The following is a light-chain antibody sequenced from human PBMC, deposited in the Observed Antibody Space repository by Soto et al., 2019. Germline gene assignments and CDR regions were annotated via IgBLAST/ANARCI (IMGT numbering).Light chain of an antibody. J-gene: IGKJ5*01. CDR3: QQYNSYSIT. Sequence: IQRTQTPSTLYASVLDVVTISFLASHSFNNLLAWYQQKPGKAPKVLIYKASSLKSGVPSRFSGSGSGTEFTLTISSLQPDDFATYYCQQYNSYSITFGQGTRLE. CDR2: KAS. V-gene: IGKV1-5*03. CDR1: HSFNNL.